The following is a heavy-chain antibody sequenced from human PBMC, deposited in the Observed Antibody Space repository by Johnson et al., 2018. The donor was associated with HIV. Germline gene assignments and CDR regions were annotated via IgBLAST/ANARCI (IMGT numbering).Heavy chain of an antibody. CDR1: GFTFSDYY. CDR3: AREEGSDILTRGDAFDI. D-gene: IGHD3-9*01. V-gene: IGHV3-11*04. CDR2: ISSSGSTI. Sequence: QVQLVESGGGLIQPGGSLRLSCVASGFTFSDYYMTWVRQAPGKGLEWVSYISSSGSTIYSADSVKGRFTISRDNAKNSLSLQMNSLRAEDTAIYYCAREEGSDILTRGDAFDIWGQGTMVAVSS. J-gene: IGHJ3*02.